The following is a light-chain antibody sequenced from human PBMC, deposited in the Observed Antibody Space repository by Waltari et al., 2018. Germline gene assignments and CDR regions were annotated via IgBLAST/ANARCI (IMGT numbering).Light chain of an antibody. Sequence: IVLTQSPGTLSLSPGDKASLSCKASQTLSSNFLAWYRQRPGQPPGLLIHGAAKRAAGIPDTFSGSGSGTDFTLTISRLEAEDSALYYCQQYGTSPYTFGKGTKVEIK. CDR1: QTLSSNF. V-gene: IGKV3-20*01. J-gene: IGKJ2*01. CDR2: GAA. CDR3: QQYGTSPYT.